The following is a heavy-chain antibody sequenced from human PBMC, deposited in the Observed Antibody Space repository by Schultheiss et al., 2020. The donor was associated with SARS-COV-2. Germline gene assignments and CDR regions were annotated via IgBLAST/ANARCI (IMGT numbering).Heavy chain of an antibody. CDR1: GGTFSSYA. Sequence: ASVKVSCKASGGTFSSYAISWVRQAPGQGLEWMGWISAYNGNTNYAQKLQGRVTMTTDTSTSTAYMELRSLRSDDTAVYYCAREALSIAGTLSRFAFDIWGQGTMVTVSS. CDR2: ISAYNGNT. J-gene: IGHJ3*02. V-gene: IGHV1-18*01. D-gene: IGHD1-20*01. CDR3: AREALSIAGTLSRFAFDI.